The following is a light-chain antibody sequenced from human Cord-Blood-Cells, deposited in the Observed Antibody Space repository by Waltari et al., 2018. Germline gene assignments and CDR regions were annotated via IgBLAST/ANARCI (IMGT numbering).Light chain of an antibody. J-gene: IGKJ3*01. CDR3: QQYGSSPPFT. V-gene: IGKV3-20*01. CDR1: QSVSSSY. CDR2: GAS. Sequence: EIVLTQSPGTLSLSPGERATLSCRASQSVSSSYLAGYQQKPGQAPRLLIYGASSRANGSTERLSGSGSGTEFTLTISRLEPEDFAVYYCQQYGSSPPFTFGPGTKVDIK.